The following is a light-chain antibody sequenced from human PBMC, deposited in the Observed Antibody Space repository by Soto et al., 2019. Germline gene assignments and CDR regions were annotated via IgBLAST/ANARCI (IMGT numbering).Light chain of an antibody. CDR1: QSVSSSY. CDR2: GAS. Sequence: EIVLTQSRGTMSLNQGERSTLSCRASQSVSSSYLAWYQQKPGQAPRLLIYGASSRATGIPDGFSGSGSGTDFTLTISRLEPEDFAVYYCQQYGSSPLTFGGGTKVDI. V-gene: IGKV3-20*01. J-gene: IGKJ4*01. CDR3: QQYGSSPLT.